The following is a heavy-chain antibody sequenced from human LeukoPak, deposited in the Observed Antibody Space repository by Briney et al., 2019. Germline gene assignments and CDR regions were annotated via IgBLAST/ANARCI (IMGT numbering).Heavy chain of an antibody. CDR3: PSSSLMGGSN. V-gene: IGHV4-34*01. Sequence: SETLSLTCAVYGGSFSGYYWSWIRQPPGKGLEWIGEINHSGSTNYNPSLKSRVTISVDTSKNQFSLKLSSVTAADTAVYYCPSSSLMGGSNWGQGTLVTVSS. CDR2: INHSGST. D-gene: IGHD2-15*01. J-gene: IGHJ4*02. CDR1: GGSFSGYY.